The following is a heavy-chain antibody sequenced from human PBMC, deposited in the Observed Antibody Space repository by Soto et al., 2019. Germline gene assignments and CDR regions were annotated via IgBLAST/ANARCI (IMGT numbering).Heavy chain of an antibody. CDR3: ARDGIAAAGPLYYYGMDV. CDR1: GYTFTSYC. D-gene: IGHD6-13*01. CDR2: ISAYNGNT. V-gene: IGHV1-18*04. Sequence: ASVKVSCKASGYTFTSYCMSWVRQGPGQGLEWMGWISAYNGNTNYAQKLQGSVTMTTDTSTSTAYMELRSLRSDDTAVYYCARDGIAAAGPLYYYGMDVWGQGTTVTSP. J-gene: IGHJ6*02.